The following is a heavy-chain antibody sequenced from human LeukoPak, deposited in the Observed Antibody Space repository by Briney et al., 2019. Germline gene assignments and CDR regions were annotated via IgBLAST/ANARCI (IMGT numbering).Heavy chain of an antibody. Sequence: PWGSLRLSCAASGFTFSSYAMSWVRQAPGKGLEWVSAISGSDGSTYYADSVKGRFTISRDNSKNTLYLQMNSLRAEDTAVYYCAKDYPDSSGWYGPHDAFDIWGQGTMVTVSS. J-gene: IGHJ3*02. V-gene: IGHV3-23*01. CDR2: ISGSDGST. D-gene: IGHD6-19*01. CDR3: AKDYPDSSGWYGPHDAFDI. CDR1: GFTFSSYA.